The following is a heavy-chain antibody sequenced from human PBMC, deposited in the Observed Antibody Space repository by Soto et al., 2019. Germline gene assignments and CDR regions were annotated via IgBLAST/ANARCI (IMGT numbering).Heavy chain of an antibody. V-gene: IGHV1-69*08. J-gene: IGHJ4*02. D-gene: IGHD3-16*01. Sequence: QVQLVQSGAEVKKPGSSVKVSCKASGGTFSSYTISWVRQAPGQGLEWMGRIIPILGIANYAQKFQGRVTITADKSTSTAYMELSSLRSEDTAVYYCARDGGWLQWPDYWGQGTLVTVSS. CDR1: GGTFSSYT. CDR3: ARDGGWLQWPDY. CDR2: IIPILGIA.